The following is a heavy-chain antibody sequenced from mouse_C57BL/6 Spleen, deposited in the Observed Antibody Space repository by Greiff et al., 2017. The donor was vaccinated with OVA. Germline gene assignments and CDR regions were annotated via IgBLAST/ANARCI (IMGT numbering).Heavy chain of an antibody. D-gene: IGHD2-4*01. CDR3: ARRSTMITPFAY. J-gene: IGHJ3*01. V-gene: IGHV1-69*01. CDR2: IDPSDSYT. Sequence: QVHVKQPGAELVMPGASVKLSCKASGYTFTSYWMHWVKQRPGQGLEWIGEIDPSDSYTNYNQKFKGKSTLTVDKSSSTAYMQLSSLTSEDSAVYYCARRSTMITPFAYWGQGTLVTVSA. CDR1: GYTFTSYW.